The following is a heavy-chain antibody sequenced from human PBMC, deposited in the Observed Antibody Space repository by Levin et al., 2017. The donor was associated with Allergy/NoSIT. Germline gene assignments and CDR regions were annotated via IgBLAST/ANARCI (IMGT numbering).Heavy chain of an antibody. Sequence: GGSLRLSCKTSGYSFASFWLGWVRQTPGKGLEYVGVIFPRDSDTRYSPSLQGHVAISADESTNTAYLQWSSLKASDTAIYFCVRGGNRANYDWFDTWGQGTQVTVSS. V-gene: IGHV5-51*01. CDR3: VRGGNRANYDWFDT. D-gene: IGHD1-14*01. CDR2: IFPRDSDT. CDR1: GYSFASFW. J-gene: IGHJ5*02.